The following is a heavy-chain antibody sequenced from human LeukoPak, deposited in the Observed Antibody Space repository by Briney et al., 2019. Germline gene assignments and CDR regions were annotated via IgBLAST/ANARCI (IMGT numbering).Heavy chain of an antibody. CDR3: AREGGPYRPFDY. Sequence: SGTLSLTCGVSGCSITSTSYWTWVRQPPGKGLWWIGEVNHQGSTNYNPSLMGRVAISVDMSENHISLQLTSVTAADTAVYYCAREGGPYRPFDYWGQGTLVTVSS. CDR2: VNHQGST. CDR1: GCSITSTSY. V-gene: IGHV4-4*02. J-gene: IGHJ4*02.